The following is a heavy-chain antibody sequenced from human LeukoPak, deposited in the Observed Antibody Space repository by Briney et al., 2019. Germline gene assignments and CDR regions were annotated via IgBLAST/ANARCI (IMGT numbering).Heavy chain of an antibody. V-gene: IGHV4-59*08. J-gene: IGHJ5*02. CDR2: IYYSGST. CDR1: GGSISSYY. CDR3: ARGGGRTYYDFWSGWPNWFDP. D-gene: IGHD3-3*01. Sequence: PSETLSLTCTVSGGSISSYYWSWIRQPPGKGLEWIGYIYYSGSTNYNPSLKSRVTISVDTSKNQFSLTLSSVTAADTAVYYCARGGGRTYYDFWSGWPNWFDPWGQGILVTVSS.